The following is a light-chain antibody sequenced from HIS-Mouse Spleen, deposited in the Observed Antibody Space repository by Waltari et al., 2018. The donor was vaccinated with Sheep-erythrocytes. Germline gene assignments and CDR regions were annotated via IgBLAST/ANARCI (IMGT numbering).Light chain of an antibody. CDR1: SSDVGGYNY. V-gene: IGLV2-11*01. Sequence: QSALTQPRSVSGSPGQSVTISCTGTSSDVGGYNYVSWYQQHPGKAPKLMIYDVSNGLSGVPDGFSGSKSGNTASVTISGTQAMDEADSYCQAWDSSTAVFGGGTKLTVL. CDR3: QAWDSSTAV. J-gene: IGLJ2*01. CDR2: DVS.